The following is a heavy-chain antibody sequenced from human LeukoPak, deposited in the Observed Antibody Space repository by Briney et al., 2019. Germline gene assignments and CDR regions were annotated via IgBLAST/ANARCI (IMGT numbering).Heavy chain of an antibody. CDR2: IKRKRDGGTT. CDR3: TAYCTGCAFYSRRGYYFDY. Sequence: PGGALRLSCAGSGFTFSDVWLSWVRQAPGKGLEWVGRIKRKRDGGTTDYAAPVKGRFTISRDDSTNTLYLQLNSLKIEDTAVYYCTAYCTGCAFYSRRGYYFDYWGQGTLLTVAS. CDR1: GFTFSDVW. J-gene: IGHJ4*02. D-gene: IGHD2-8*02. V-gene: IGHV3-15*01.